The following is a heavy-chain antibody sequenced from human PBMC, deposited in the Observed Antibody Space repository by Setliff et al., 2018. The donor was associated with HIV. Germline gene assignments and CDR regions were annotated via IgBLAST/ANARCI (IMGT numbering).Heavy chain of an antibody. CDR3: ARFPTVVTAPGF. J-gene: IGHJ4*02. D-gene: IGHD2-21*02. CDR1: GGTIASGGHY. Sequence: SETLSLTCTVSGGTIASGGHYWSWIRQHPGKGLEWIGYIFYSGDTSYNPSLKSRVSMSIDTSRNQFSLKLTSVTAADTAVYFCARFPTVVTAPGFWGRGTLVTVSS. V-gene: IGHV4-31*03. CDR2: IFYSGDT.